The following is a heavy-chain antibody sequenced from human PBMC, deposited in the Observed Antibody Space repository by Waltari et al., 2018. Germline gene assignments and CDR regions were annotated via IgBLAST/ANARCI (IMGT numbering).Heavy chain of an antibody. Sequence: QVQLQESGPGLVKPSQTLSLTCTVSGGSISSGSYYWSWIRQPAGKGLEWIGRIYTSGSTNYNPSLKSRVTISLDTSKNQFSLKLSSVTAADTAVYYCARRGSSGWYLNWFDPWGQGTLVTVSS. CDR2: IYTSGST. CDR1: GGSISSGSYY. D-gene: IGHD6-19*01. V-gene: IGHV4-61*02. J-gene: IGHJ5*02. CDR3: ARRGSSGWYLNWFDP.